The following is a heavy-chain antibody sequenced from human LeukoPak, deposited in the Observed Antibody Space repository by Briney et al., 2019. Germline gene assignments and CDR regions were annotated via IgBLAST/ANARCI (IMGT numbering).Heavy chain of an antibody. CDR1: GYLFTSYD. CDR3: ARGTRTSHP. D-gene: IGHD2-2*01. J-gene: IGHJ5*02. CDR2: MNPNSGNT. V-gene: IGHV1-8*01. Sequence: ASVKVSCKASGYLFTSYDINWVRQATGQGLEWMGWMNPNSGNTGYAQKFQGRVTMTRNTSISTAYMELTNLRSEDTAVYFCARGTRTSHPWGQGTLVTVSS.